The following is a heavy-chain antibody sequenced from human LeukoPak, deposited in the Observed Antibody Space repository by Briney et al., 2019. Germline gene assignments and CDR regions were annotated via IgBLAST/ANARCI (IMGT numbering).Heavy chain of an antibody. CDR1: GYTFTSYY. Sequence: ASVKVSCKASGYTFTSYYMHWVRQAPGQGLEWMGIINPSGGSTSYAQKFQGRVTMTRDTSTSTVYMELSSLRSEDTAVYYCARGGVNRNYYDSSGYYDSPYYWGQGTLVTVSS. CDR2: INPSGGST. J-gene: IGHJ4*02. CDR3: ARGGVNRNYYDSSGYYDSPYY. D-gene: IGHD3-22*01. V-gene: IGHV1-46*01.